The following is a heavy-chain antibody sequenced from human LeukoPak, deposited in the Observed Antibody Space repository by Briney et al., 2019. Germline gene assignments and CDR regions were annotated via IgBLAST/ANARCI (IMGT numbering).Heavy chain of an antibody. Sequence: PGGSLRLSCAGSGFSFSSFVMNWVRQAPGKGLEWVAVIWYDGNTKYYADSVKGRFSISRDNSKNTLYLQMNSLRAEDTAVYYCARDQEQQLAPDYWGQGTLVTVSS. CDR2: IWYDGNTK. J-gene: IGHJ4*02. CDR1: GFSFSSFV. V-gene: IGHV3-33*08. CDR3: ARDQEQQLAPDY. D-gene: IGHD6-13*01.